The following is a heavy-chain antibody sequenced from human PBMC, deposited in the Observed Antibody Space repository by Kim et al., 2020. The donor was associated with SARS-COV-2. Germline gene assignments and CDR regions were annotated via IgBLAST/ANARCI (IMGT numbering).Heavy chain of an antibody. J-gene: IGHJ4*02. Sequence: SETLSLTCTVSGDSMNGYYWGWIRQPPGKGLEWIGNIFSSGNTYYFPSLESRVTISIDTTKKQFSLKLSSVTAADTAVLYCARHVWNFETRRDHLDYWGQGILVTVS. D-gene: IGHD3-9*01. CDR1: GDSMNGYY. CDR2: IFSSGNT. V-gene: IGHV4-39*01. CDR3: ARHVWNFETRRDHLDY.